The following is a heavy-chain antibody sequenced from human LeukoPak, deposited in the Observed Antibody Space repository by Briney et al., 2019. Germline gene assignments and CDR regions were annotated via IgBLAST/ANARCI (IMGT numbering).Heavy chain of an antibody. CDR3: AKRRGLELTYYYHMDV. Sequence: GGSLRLSCAASGFTFSSYAMSWVRQAPGQGLEWVSAISGSGGSTYYADSVKGRFTISRDNTKNTLYLQMNSLRADDTAVYYCAKRRGLELTYYYHMDVWGKGTTVTVSS. CDR2: ISGSGGST. V-gene: IGHV3-23*01. CDR1: GFTFSSYA. D-gene: IGHD1-7*01. J-gene: IGHJ6*03.